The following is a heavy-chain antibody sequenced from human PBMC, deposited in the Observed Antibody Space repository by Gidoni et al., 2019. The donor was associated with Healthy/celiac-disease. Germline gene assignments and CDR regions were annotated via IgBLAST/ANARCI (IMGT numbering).Heavy chain of an antibody. D-gene: IGHD1-7*01. J-gene: IGHJ5*02. CDR1: GGTFSSYA. CDR3: ARRANWNYVGGNWFDP. V-gene: IGHV1-69*01. CDR2: IIPIVGTA. Sequence: QVQLVQSGAEVKKPGSSVKVSCKASGGTFSSYAISWVRQAPGQGREWMGGIIPIVGTANYAQKFQGRVTITADESTSTAYMELSSLRSEDTAVYYCARRANWNYVGGNWFDPWGQGTLVTVSS.